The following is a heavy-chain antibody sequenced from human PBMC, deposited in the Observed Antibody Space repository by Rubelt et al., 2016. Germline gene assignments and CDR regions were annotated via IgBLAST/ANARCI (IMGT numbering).Heavy chain of an antibody. V-gene: IGHV3-66*01. CDR3: ARAFQFGFDY. Sequence: GKGLEWVSVIDSGGSTYYADSVKGRFTISRDNSKNTLYLQMNSLRAEDTAVYYCARAFQFGFDYWGQGTLVTVSS. J-gene: IGHJ4*02. CDR2: IDSGGST. D-gene: IGHD3-10*01.